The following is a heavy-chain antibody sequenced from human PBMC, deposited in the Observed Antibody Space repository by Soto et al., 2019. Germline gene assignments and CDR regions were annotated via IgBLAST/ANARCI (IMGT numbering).Heavy chain of an antibody. V-gene: IGHV6-1*01. CDR1: GDRVSSNSAA. Sequence: SPTLSLTCAISGDRVSSNSAAWNWIRQSPSRGLEWLGRTYYRSKWYNDYAVSVKSRITINPDTSKNQFSLQLNSVTPEDTAVYYCARVPYYDSSGYFNSYGMDVWGQGTTVTVSS. D-gene: IGHD3-22*01. CDR2: TYYRSKWYN. J-gene: IGHJ6*02. CDR3: ARVPYYDSSGYFNSYGMDV.